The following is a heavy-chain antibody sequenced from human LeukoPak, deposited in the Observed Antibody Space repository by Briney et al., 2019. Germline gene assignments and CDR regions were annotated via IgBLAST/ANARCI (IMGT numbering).Heavy chain of an antibody. CDR1: GFTFSSYA. Sequence: PGGSLRLSCEASGFTFSSYAMSWVRQAPGKGLAWVSVISSSADSTYYADSVKGRFTISRDNSKHTLYLQMNNLRAEDTAVYYCAKPLEKYTYGGNFDYWGQGILVTVSS. CDR3: AKPLEKYTYGGNFDY. J-gene: IGHJ4*02. CDR2: ISSSADST. V-gene: IGHV3-23*01. D-gene: IGHD4-23*01.